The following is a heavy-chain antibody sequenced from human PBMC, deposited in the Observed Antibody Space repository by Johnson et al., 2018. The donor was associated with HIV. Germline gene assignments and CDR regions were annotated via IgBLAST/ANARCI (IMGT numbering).Heavy chain of an antibody. D-gene: IGHD1-26*01. Sequence: VQLVESGGGLVQPGGSLRLSCAASGFTFSNAWMSWVRQAPGKGLEWVAGISGGGGRTYYTASVQGRFTISRDNSKNTLYLQMNSLRAEDTAVYYCAKSWHSGSLYDAFDIWGQGTMVTVSS. J-gene: IGHJ3*02. CDR1: GFTFSNAW. CDR3: AKSWHSGSLYDAFDI. V-gene: IGHV3-23*04. CDR2: ISGGGGRT.